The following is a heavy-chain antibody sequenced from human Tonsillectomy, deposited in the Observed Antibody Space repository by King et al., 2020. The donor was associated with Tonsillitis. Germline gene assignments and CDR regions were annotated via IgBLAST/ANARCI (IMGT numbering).Heavy chain of an antibody. CDR2: ISSSSSYI. Sequence: QLVQSGGGLVKPGGSLRLSCAASGFTFSSYSMNWVRQAPGKGLEWVSSISSSSSYIEYADSVKGRFTISRDNAKNSLDLQMNSLRAEDTAVYYCASRQQQLKINWGQGTLVTVSS. D-gene: IGHD6-13*01. V-gene: IGHV3-21*01. CDR1: GFTFSSYS. J-gene: IGHJ4*02. CDR3: ASRQQQLKIN.